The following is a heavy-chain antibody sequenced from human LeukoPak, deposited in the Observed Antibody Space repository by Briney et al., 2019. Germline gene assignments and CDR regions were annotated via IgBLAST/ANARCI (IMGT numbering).Heavy chain of an antibody. CDR2: INSDGSST. J-gene: IGHJ4*02. CDR1: GFTFSSYW. CDR3: AIDDILTGYPNFDY. Sequence: PGGSLRLSCAASGFTFSSYWMHWVRQAPGKGLVWVSRINSDGSSTSYADSVKGRFTISRDNAKNTLYLQMNSLRAEDTAVYYCAIDDILTGYPNFDYWGQGTLVTVSS. D-gene: IGHD3-9*01. V-gene: IGHV3-74*01.